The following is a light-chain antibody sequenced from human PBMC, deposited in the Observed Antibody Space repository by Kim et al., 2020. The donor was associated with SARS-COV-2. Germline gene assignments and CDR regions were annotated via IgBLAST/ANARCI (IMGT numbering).Light chain of an antibody. CDR2: DVS. J-gene: IGLJ3*02. Sequence: GQCLSSSCTGTSSDVVCYNYVSWYQHHQGKAPALMLFDVSQRPSGVSNRFSGSKSGSTASLTISGLQAEDEADYHCSSYTSSRTWVFGGGTQLTVL. CDR3: SSYTSSRTWV. V-gene: IGLV2-14*03. CDR1: SSDVVCYNY.